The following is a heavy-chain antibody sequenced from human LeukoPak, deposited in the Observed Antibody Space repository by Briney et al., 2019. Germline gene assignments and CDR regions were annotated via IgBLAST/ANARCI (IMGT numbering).Heavy chain of an antibody. V-gene: IGHV3-30*04. CDR2: ISYDGSNK. Sequence: GRSLRLSCAASGFTFSSYAMHWVRQAPGKGLEWVAVISYDGSNKYYADSVKGRFTISRDNSKNTPYLQMNSLRAEDTAVYYCARGSSSWYGDAFDIWGQGTMVTVSS. D-gene: IGHD6-13*01. J-gene: IGHJ3*02. CDR3: ARGSSSWYGDAFDI. CDR1: GFTFSSYA.